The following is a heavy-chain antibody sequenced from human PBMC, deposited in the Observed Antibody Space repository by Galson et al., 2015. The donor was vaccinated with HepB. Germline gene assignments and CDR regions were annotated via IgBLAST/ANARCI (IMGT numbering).Heavy chain of an antibody. Sequence: SVKVSCKASGYAFTSYGISWVRQAPGQGLEWMGWISAYTGNTNYDQKLQGRVTMTTETSTSPAYMELRSLRYDDTAEYYCARDSSGYYYSLDYWGQGTLVTVSS. V-gene: IGHV1-18*04. CDR2: ISAYTGNT. J-gene: IGHJ4*02. D-gene: IGHD3-22*01. CDR3: ARDSSGYYYSLDY. CDR1: GYAFTSYG.